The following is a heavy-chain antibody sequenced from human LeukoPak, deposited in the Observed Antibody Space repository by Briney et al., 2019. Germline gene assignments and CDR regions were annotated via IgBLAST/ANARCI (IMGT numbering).Heavy chain of an antibody. J-gene: IGHJ4*02. CDR3: AREQRWLQSLDY. CDR2: IHTSGTT. V-gene: IGHV4-61*02. D-gene: IGHD5-24*01. CDR1: GGSISNGNSY. Sequence: SQTLSLTCTVSGGSISNGNSYWNWIRQPAGKGLEWIGRIHTSGTTNYNPSLKSRVTISVDTSKTQFSLNMNSVTAADTAVYYCAREQRWLQSLDYWGRGNLVTVSS.